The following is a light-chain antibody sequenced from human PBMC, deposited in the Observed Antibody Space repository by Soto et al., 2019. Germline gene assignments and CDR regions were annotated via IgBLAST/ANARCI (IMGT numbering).Light chain of an antibody. CDR2: GSS. CDR1: QSVTIN. Sequence: EIVMTQSPATLSVSPGGRVTLSCRASQSVTINLAWYQQKPGQSPRLLVYGSSTRATGVPARFSGRGSGTEFTLTISSLQFEDFAVYYCQQYDNWPHTFGQGTKLEIK. J-gene: IGKJ2*01. V-gene: IGKV3-15*01. CDR3: QQYDNWPHT.